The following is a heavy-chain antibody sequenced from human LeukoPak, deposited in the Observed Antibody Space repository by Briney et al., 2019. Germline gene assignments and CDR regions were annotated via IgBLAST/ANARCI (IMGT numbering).Heavy chain of an antibody. CDR2: ISWNSGSI. V-gene: IGHV3-9*01. CDR3: AKGGKFGYDSSGYDC. J-gene: IGHJ4*02. D-gene: IGHD3-22*01. Sequence: GRSLRLSCAASGFTFDDYAMHWVRQAPGKGLEWVSGISWNSGSIGYADSVKGRFTISRDNAKNSLYLQMNSLRAEDTALYYCAKGGKFGYDSSGYDCWGQGTLVTVSS. CDR1: GFTFDDYA.